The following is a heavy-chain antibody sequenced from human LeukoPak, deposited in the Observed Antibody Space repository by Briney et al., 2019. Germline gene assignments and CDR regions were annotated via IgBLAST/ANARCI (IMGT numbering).Heavy chain of an antibody. V-gene: IGHV4-59*01. CDR2: MYNSGST. J-gene: IGHJ5*02. Sequence: SETLSLTCTVSGGSISGSYWSWIRQPPGKGLEWIAYMYNSGSTNYNPSLKSRVTISIDTSKNQFSLKLSSVTAADTAVYYCARGHDFWSGYYQGFDPWGQGTLVTVSS. D-gene: IGHD3-3*01. CDR1: GGSISGSY. CDR3: ARGHDFWSGYYQGFDP.